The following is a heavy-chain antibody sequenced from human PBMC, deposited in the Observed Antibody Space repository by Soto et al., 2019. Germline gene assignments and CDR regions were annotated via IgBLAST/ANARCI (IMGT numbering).Heavy chain of an antibody. Sequence: GASVKVSCKVSGYTLTELSMHWVRQAPGKGLEWMGGCDPEDGETIYAQKYQCRVTMTEDTSTDTAYMELSSLRSEDTAMYYCATVRVYSGSALLYYYYGMDVWGQGTTVTVSS. V-gene: IGHV1-24*01. J-gene: IGHJ6*02. CDR3: ATVRVYSGSALLYYYYGMDV. D-gene: IGHD1-26*01. CDR2: CDPEDGET. CDR1: GYTLTELS.